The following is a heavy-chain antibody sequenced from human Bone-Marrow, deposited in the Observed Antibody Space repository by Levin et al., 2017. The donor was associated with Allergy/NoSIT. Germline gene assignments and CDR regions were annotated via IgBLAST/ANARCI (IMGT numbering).Heavy chain of an antibody. CDR2: IYWDGDK. CDR3: AHVRPSCGGGRCFAAGAFDV. V-gene: IGHV2-5*02. J-gene: IGHJ3*01. D-gene: IGHD2-21*01. CDR1: GFSLNTDGVG. Sequence: SGPTLVKPTQTLTLTCVFSGFSLNTDGVGVGWIRQPPGKALEWLALIYWDGDKRYNVSLRRRLTITKDTSTNQVALKLTNVNPADISTYYCAHVRPSCGGGRCFAAGAFDVWGQGTMVSVSS.